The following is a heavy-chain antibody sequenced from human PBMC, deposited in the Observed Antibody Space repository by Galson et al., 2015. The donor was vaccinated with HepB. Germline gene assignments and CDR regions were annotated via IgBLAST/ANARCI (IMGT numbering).Heavy chain of an antibody. CDR3: ASAGYGGFDF. D-gene: IGHD4-23*01. Sequence: CAISGDSVSSNCAAWNWIRQSPSRGLEWLGRTYYKSKWFHDYAVSVKSRITINPDTSKNQFSLHLNSVTPEDTAVYHCASAGYGGFDFWGQGTKVTVSS. CDR1: GDSVSSNCAA. V-gene: IGHV6-1*01. CDR2: TYYKSKWFH. J-gene: IGHJ3*01.